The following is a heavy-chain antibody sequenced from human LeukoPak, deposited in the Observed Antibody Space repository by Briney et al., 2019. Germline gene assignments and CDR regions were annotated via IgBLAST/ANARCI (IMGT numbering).Heavy chain of an antibody. J-gene: IGHJ5*02. CDR2: ISASGGST. CDR1: GFTFSSYA. CDR3: AKALSEGITMIVVVPGWFEP. D-gene: IGHD3-22*01. V-gene: IGHV3-23*01. Sequence: GGSLRLSCAASGFTFSSYAMSWVRQAPGKGLEWVSGISASGGSTYYADSVEGRFTISRDNSKNTLYLQMNSLRAEDTAVYYCAKALSEGITMIVVVPGWFEPWGQGTLVTVSS.